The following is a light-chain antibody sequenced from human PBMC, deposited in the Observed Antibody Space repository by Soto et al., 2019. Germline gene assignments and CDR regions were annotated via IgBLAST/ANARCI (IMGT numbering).Light chain of an antibody. CDR1: SDDVGGYNY. CDR3: SSYRSGNTLMV. Sequence: QSALTQPASVSGSPGQSITISCTGTSDDVGGYNYVSWYQQHPGKAPKLMIFEVNNRPSGVSNRFSGSRSGNTASLTISGRQAEDEADYYCSSYRSGNTLMVFGGGTQLTGL. V-gene: IGLV2-14*01. J-gene: IGLJ2*01. CDR2: EVN.